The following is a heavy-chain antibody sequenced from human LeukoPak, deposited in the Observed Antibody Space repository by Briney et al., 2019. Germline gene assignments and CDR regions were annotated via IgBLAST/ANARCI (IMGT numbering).Heavy chain of an antibody. D-gene: IGHD6-13*01. J-gene: IGHJ4*02. Sequence: PGGSLRLSCAASGFTVSSNYMSWVRQAPGKGLEWVSVIYSGGRTYYADSVKGRFTISRDNSKNTLYLQMNSLRAEDTAVYYCAREVAAAGTAFDYWGQGTLVTVSS. V-gene: IGHV3-66*02. CDR3: AREVAAAGTAFDY. CDR2: IYSGGRT. CDR1: GFTVSSNY.